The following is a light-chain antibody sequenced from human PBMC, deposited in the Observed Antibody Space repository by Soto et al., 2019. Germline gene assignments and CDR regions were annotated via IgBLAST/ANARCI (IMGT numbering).Light chain of an antibody. V-gene: IGLV2-14*03. Sequence: QSALTQPASVSGSPGQSITISCTGTSSDIGGYIYVSWYQHHPGKAPKLLIYDVSNRPSGVSNRFSGSKSGNTASLTISGLQVEDEADYFCSTYTSSRTRFGGGIKLTVL. CDR3: STYTSSRTR. J-gene: IGLJ2*01. CDR2: DVS. CDR1: SSDIGGYIY.